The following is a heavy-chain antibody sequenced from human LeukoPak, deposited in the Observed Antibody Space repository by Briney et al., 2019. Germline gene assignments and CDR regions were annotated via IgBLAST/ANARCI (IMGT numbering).Heavy chain of an antibody. J-gene: IGHJ3*02. CDR1: GGSISSSNW. Sequence: SGTLSLTCAVSGGSISSSNWWSWVRQPPGKGLEWIGEIYHSGSTNYNPSLKSRVTISVDKSKNQFSLKLSSVTAADTAVYYCAKHINTYYDFWSGPKRITKDAFDIWGQGTMVTVS. D-gene: IGHD3-3*01. V-gene: IGHV4-4*02. CDR3: AKHINTYYDFWSGPKRITKDAFDI. CDR2: IYHSGST.